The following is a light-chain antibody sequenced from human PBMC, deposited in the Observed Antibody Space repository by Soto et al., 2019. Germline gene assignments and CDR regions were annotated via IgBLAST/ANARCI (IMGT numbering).Light chain of an antibody. CDR3: QQSYSRPRT. J-gene: IGKJ1*01. CDR1: QSISSY. CDR2: TAS. Sequence: DIQMTQSPSSLSASVGDRVTITCRASQSISSYLNWYQQKPGKAPNLLIYTASSLESGVPSRFSGSGSGTDFTLTISSLQPEDFETYFCQQSYSRPRTFGQGTKVDIK. V-gene: IGKV1-39*01.